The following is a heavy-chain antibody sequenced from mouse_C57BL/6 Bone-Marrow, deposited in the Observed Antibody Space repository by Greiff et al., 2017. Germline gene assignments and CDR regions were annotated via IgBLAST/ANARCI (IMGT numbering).Heavy chain of an antibody. J-gene: IGHJ2*01. CDR1: GYTFTSYW. CDR2: IDPSDSYT. V-gene: IGHV1-59*01. CDR3: ASPPFDY. Sequence: VQLQQPGAELVRPGTSVKLSCKASGYTFTSYWMHWVKQRPGQGLEWIGVIDPSDSYTNYNQKFKGKATLTVDTSSSTAYMQLSSLTSEDSAVYYCASPPFDYWGQGTTLTVSS.